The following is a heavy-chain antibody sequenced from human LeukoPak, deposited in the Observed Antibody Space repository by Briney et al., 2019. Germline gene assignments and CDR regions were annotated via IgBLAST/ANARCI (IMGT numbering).Heavy chain of an antibody. V-gene: IGHV3-7*01. CDR2: IKEDESEK. CDR1: EFTFSSYW. J-gene: IGHJ4*02. D-gene: IGHD2-8*01. CDR3: AREGVRAARDY. Sequence: GGSLRLSCAASEFTFSSYWMSWVRQAPGKGLKWVANIKEDESEKNYGNSVRGRFTISRDNAKNSLYLEMNSLRAEDTAVYYCAREGVRAARDYWGQGTLVAVSS.